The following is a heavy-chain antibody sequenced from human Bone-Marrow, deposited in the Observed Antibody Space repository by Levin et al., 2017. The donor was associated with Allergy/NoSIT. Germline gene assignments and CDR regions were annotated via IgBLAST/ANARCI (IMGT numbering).Heavy chain of an antibody. Sequence: ASVKVSCAASGFTFSSYAMSWVRQAPGKGLEWVSGISGGGSTYYADSVKGRFTISRDNSRNTLYLQMNSLRAEDTAVYYCAKAHTKTYCSGGSCYLIDYWGQGTLVTVSS. CDR1: GFTFSSYA. J-gene: IGHJ4*02. CDR3: AKAHTKTYCSGGSCYLIDY. D-gene: IGHD2-15*01. CDR2: ISGGGST. V-gene: IGHV3-23*01.